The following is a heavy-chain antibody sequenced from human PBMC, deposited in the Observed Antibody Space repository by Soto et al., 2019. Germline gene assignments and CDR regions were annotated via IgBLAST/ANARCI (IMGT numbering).Heavy chain of an antibody. CDR3: ARLLNFWSGYYDNWFDP. J-gene: IGHJ5*02. CDR2: IDPSDSYT. CDR1: GYSFTSYW. Sequence: GESLKISCMGSGYSFTSYWISWVRQMPGKGLEWMGRIDPSDSYTNYSPSFQGHVTISADKSISTAYLQWSSLKASDTAMYYCARLLNFWSGYYDNWFDPWGQGTLVTVSS. D-gene: IGHD3-3*01. V-gene: IGHV5-10-1*01.